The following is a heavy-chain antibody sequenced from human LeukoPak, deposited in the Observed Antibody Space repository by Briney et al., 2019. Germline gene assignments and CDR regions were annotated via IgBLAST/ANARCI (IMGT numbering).Heavy chain of an antibody. V-gene: IGHV3-48*04. CDR1: GFTFSDYR. CDR3: ARVVVAAAGTAWFDP. J-gene: IGHJ5*02. D-gene: IGHD6-13*01. Sequence: GGSLRLSCEASGFTFSDYRMNWVRQAPGKGLEWISYISNDLTTIHYAASVMGRFTISRDNARNSLYLQMDSLRAEDTALYHCARVVVAAAGTAWFDPWGQGTLVTVSS. CDR2: ISNDLTTI.